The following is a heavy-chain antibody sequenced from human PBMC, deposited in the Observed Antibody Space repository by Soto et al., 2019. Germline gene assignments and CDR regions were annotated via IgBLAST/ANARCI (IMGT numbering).Heavy chain of an antibody. V-gene: IGHV3-23*04. Sequence: VQLVQSGAEVKKPGSSVKVSCKASGGTFSSYAMSWVRQAPGKGLEWVSAISGSGDTTHYADSVKGRFTISRDNSKNTLYLQMNSLRAEDTALYYCARNPTYFDSPRNWGQGTMVTVSS. D-gene: IGHD3-22*01. CDR3: ARNPTYFDSPRN. CDR2: ISGSGDTT. CDR1: GGTFSSYA. J-gene: IGHJ3*01.